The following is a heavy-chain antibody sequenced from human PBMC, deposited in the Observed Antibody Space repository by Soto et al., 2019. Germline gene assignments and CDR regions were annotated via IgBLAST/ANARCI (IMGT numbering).Heavy chain of an antibody. V-gene: IGHV4-34*01. Sequence: PSETLSLTCAVYGGSFSDYYWSWIRQPPGKGLEWIGEINHSGSTNYNPSLKSRVTISVDTSKNQFSLKLNSVTAADTGVYYCASQALDTAIFHYWGQGTLVTVSS. CDR3: ASQALDTAIFHY. D-gene: IGHD5-18*01. CDR1: GGSFSDYY. CDR2: INHSGST. J-gene: IGHJ4*02.